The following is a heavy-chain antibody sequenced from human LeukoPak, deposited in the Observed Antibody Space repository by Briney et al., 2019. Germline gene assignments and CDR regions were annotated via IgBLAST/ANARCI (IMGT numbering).Heavy chain of an antibody. D-gene: IGHD3-10*01. CDR2: IYTSGST. CDR1: GGSISSYY. J-gene: IGHJ4*02. CDR3: AREHLLFGELYYFDY. V-gene: IGHV4-4*07. Sequence: PSETLPLTCTVSGGSISSYYWSWIRQPAGKGLEWIGRIYTSGSTNYNPSLKSRVTMSVDTSKNQFSLKLSSVTAADTAVYYCAREHLLFGELYYFDYWGQGTLVTVSS.